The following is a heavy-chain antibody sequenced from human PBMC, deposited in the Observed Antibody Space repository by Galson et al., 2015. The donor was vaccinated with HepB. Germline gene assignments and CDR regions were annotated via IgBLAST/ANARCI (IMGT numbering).Heavy chain of an antibody. Sequence: SLRLSCAASGFTFSSYSMNWVRQAPRKGLEWVSSINNSSSYIYSADSVKGRFTISRDNAKNSLYLQMNSLRVEDTAVYYCAKGSGYSYVPFDYWGQGMLVTVSS. CDR3: AKGSGYSYVPFDY. V-gene: IGHV3-21*01. J-gene: IGHJ4*02. D-gene: IGHD5-18*01. CDR2: INNSSSYI. CDR1: GFTFSSYS.